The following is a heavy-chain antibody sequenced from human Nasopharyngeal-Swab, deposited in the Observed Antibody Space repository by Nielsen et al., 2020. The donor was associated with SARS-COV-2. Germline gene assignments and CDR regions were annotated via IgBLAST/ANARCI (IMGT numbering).Heavy chain of an antibody. CDR2: IKQDGSEK. J-gene: IGHJ4*02. Sequence: WILQPPGKGLEWVANIKQDGSEKYYVDSVKGRFTISRDNAKNSLYLQMNSLRAEDTAVYYCARIVTYYYGSGSYYFDYWGQGTLVTVSS. V-gene: IGHV3-7*01. D-gene: IGHD3-10*01. CDR3: ARIVTYYYGSGSYYFDY.